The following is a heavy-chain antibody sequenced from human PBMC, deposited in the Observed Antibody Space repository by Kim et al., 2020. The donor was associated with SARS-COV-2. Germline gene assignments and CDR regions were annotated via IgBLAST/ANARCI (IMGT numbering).Heavy chain of an antibody. V-gene: IGHV4-34*01. CDR2: INHSGST. D-gene: IGHD4-17*01. CDR1: GGSFSGYY. J-gene: IGHJ4*02. CDR3: ARGTEYGDYVSPFDY. Sequence: SETLSLTCAVYGGSFSGYYWSWIRQPPGKGLEWIGEINHSGSTNYNPSLKSRVTISVDTSKNQFSLKLSSVTAADTAVYYCARGTEYGDYVSPFDYWGQGTLVTVSS.